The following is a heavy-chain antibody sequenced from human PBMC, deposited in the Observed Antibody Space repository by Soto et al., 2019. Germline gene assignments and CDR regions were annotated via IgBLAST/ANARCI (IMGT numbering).Heavy chain of an antibody. CDR1: GFTFSSYA. CDR3: AKDVGFLEWLSDY. CDR2: ISGGGGNT. D-gene: IGHD3-3*01. J-gene: IGHJ4*02. V-gene: IGHV3-23*01. Sequence: EVQLLESGGGLVQPGGSLRLSCAASGFTFSSYAMSWVRQAPGEGLEWVSAISGGGGNTNYADSVKGRCTISRDNAENTLYLQMSSRRVEDTAVYYCAKDVGFLEWLSDYWGQGTLVTVSP.